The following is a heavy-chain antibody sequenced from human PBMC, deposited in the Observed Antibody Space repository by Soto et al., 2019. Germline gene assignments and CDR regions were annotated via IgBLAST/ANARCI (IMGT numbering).Heavy chain of an antibody. V-gene: IGHV4-31*03. CDR1: GGSVRSSSFY. CDR3: AREKIGVDTAMVMGADY. D-gene: IGHD5-18*01. CDR2: IYYSGST. Sequence: SETLSLTCTVSGGSVRSSSFYWGWIRQPPGKGLEGIGYIYYSGSTYYNPSLKSRVTISVDTSKNQFSLKLSSVTAADTAVYYCAREKIGVDTAMVMGADYWGQGTLVTVS. J-gene: IGHJ4*02.